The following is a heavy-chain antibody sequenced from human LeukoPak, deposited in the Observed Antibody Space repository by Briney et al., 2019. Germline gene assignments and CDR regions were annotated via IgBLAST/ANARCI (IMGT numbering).Heavy chain of an antibody. V-gene: IGHV3-30*03. J-gene: IGHJ4*02. Sequence: QAGRSLRLSCAASGFPFSDYAMHWVRQAPGKGLKWVAVISYDGRGNDYAESVKGRFTISRDNSQNTLYLQMHNLRTEDTALYFCVRETGNTNYFDYWGQGALVTVSS. CDR1: GFPFSDYA. D-gene: IGHD1-1*01. CDR2: ISYDGRGN. CDR3: VRETGNTNYFDY.